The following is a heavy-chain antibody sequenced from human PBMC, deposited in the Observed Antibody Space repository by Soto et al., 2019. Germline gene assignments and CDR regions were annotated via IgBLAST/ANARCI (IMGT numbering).Heavy chain of an antibody. CDR1: GYTFTSYG. CDR2: ISAYNGNT. J-gene: IGHJ4*02. V-gene: IGHV1-18*01. D-gene: IGHD5-18*01. CDR3: TIWSSVETRNF. Sequence: QVQLVQSGAEVKKPGASVKVSCKASGYTFTSYGISWVRQAPGQGLEWMGWISAYNGNTNYAQKLQGRVTMTTDTSTSTAYMAVSTVRSDCAAVYECTIWSSVETRNFWGQGTLVTVSS.